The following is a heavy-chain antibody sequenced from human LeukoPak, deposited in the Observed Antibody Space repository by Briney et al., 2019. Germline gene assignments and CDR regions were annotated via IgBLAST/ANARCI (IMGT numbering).Heavy chain of an antibody. CDR2: IYYTGT. CDR1: GGSVTDYY. Sequence: KPSETLSVTCTVSGGSVTDYYWSWIRQSPGKGLEWIGYIYYTGTSYNPSLKSRVTISADTSKNQFSLKLISVTAADTAVYYCASRKLGNDYWGQGTLVTVSS. CDR3: ASRKLGNDY. V-gene: IGHV4-59*02. J-gene: IGHJ4*02. D-gene: IGHD7-27*01.